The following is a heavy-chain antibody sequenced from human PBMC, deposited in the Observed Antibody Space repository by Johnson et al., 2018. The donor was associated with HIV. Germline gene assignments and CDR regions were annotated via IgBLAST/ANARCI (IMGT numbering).Heavy chain of an antibody. CDR3: ANDVWCGRESSGYDGAFDI. D-gene: IGHD3-22*01. Sequence: QVQLVESGGGVVQPGRSLRLSCAASGFTFSSYGMHWVRQVPGKGLEWVAVISYDGSNKYYIDSVKGRVTISRDNSKNTLYLQMNSLRAEDTAVYYCANDVWCGRESSGYDGAFDIWGQGTMVTVSS. CDR2: ISYDGSNK. V-gene: IGHV3-30*18. CDR1: GFTFSSYG. J-gene: IGHJ3*02.